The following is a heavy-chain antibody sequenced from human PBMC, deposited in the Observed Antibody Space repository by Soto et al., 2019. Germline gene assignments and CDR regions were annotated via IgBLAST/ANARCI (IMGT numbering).Heavy chain of an antibody. CDR2: ISGSGGST. D-gene: IGHD4-17*01. CDR3: AKQLTTVTTSFDY. V-gene: IGHV3-23*01. Sequence: EVVLLESGGGLVQPGGSLRLSCASSGFTFSHYPMSWVRQAPGKGLEWVATISGSGGSTYYPDSVKGRFTVSRDSSLYLLIHSLRVDDTAIYFCAKQLTTVTTSFDYWGQGALVTVSS. CDR1: GFTFSHYP. J-gene: IGHJ4*02.